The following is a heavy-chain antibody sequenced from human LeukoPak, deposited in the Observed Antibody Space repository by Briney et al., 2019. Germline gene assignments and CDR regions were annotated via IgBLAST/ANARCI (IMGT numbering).Heavy chain of an antibody. CDR3: ARHALVTAISTYNWFDP. CDR2: IYHSGST. D-gene: IGHD2-21*02. CDR1: GGSISSNNYY. J-gene: IGHJ5*02. V-gene: IGHV4-39*01. Sequence: SETLSLTCSVSGGSISSNNYYGGWIRQPPGKGLEWIGRIYHSGSTYYNPSLKSRVTISVDTSKNQVSLKLDSVTAADTAVYYCARHALVTAISTYNWFDPWGQGTLVTVSS.